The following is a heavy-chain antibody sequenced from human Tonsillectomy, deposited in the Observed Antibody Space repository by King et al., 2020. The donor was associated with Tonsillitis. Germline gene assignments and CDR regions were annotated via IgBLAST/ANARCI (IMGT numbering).Heavy chain of an antibody. CDR2: IDWDDDK. CDR3: GLRLGEYYCREGENY. Sequence: VTLKESGPALVKPTQTLTLTCTFSEFSLSASVMCVSWIRQPPGKALEWLALIDWDDDKYYSTSLKTRLTISKDTSKNQVVLTLTNMDPVDTATYYCGLRLGEYYCREGENYWGQGTLVTVSS. D-gene: IGHD3-16*01. CDR1: EFSLSASVMC. V-gene: IGHV2-70*13. J-gene: IGHJ4*02.